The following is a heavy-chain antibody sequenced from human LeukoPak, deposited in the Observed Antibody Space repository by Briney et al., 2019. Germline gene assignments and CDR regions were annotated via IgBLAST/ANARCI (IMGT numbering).Heavy chain of an antibody. CDR3: ASFSGSYFGAFDI. Sequence: SETLSLTCAVSGGSISSSNWWSWVRQPPGKGLEWIGEIYHSGSTNYNPSLKSRVTISVDKSKNQFSLKLSSVTAADTAVYYCASFSGSYFGAFDIWGQGTMVTVSS. V-gene: IGHV4-4*02. D-gene: IGHD1-26*01. J-gene: IGHJ3*02. CDR1: GGSISSSNW. CDR2: IYHSGST.